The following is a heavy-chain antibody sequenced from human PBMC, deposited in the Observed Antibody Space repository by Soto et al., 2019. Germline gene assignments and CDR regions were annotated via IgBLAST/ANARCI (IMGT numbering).Heavy chain of an antibody. D-gene: IGHD3-22*01. Sequence: QVKLVQSGAEVKKPGASVKVSCKASGYTFTSYAMHWVRQAPGQRLEWMGWINAGNGNTKYSQKFQGRVTITRDTSASTAYMELSSLRSEDTAVYYCARSPGSTGYDSSGYYKTYNWFDPWGQGTLVTVSS. V-gene: IGHV1-3*01. CDR1: GYTFTSYA. CDR2: INAGNGNT. J-gene: IGHJ5*02. CDR3: ARSPGSTGYDSSGYYKTYNWFDP.